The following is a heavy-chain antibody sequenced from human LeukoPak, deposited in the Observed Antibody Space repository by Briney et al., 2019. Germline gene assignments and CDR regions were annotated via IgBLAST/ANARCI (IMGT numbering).Heavy chain of an antibody. CDR1: GFTFSDYY. J-gene: IGHJ3*02. CDR2: ISSSGSTI. D-gene: IGHD3-22*01. V-gene: IGHV3-11*01. Sequence: PGRSLRLSCAASGFTFSDYYMSWIRQAPGKGLEWVSYISSSGSTIYYADSVKGRFTISRDNAKNSLYLQMNSLRAEDTAVYYCARARATYYYDSSGYYSHDAFDIWGQGTMVTVSS. CDR3: ARARATYYYDSSGYYSHDAFDI.